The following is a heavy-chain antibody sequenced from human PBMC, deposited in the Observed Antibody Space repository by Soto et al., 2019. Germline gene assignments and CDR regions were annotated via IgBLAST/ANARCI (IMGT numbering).Heavy chain of an antibody. D-gene: IGHD5-18*01. Sequence: SETLSLTCTVSGGSVSSGGYYWSWIRQPPGKGLEWIGYIYYSGSTNYNPSLKSRVTISVDTSKNQFSLKLSSVTAADTAVYYCARGGYSYGGWLGYYYGMDVWGQGTTVTVSS. V-gene: IGHV4-61*08. J-gene: IGHJ6*02. CDR1: GGSVSSGGYY. CDR3: ARGGYSYGGWLGYYYGMDV. CDR2: IYYSGST.